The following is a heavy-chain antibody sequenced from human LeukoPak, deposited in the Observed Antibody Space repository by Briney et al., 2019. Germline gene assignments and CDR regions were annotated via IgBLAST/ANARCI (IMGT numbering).Heavy chain of an antibody. CDR1: GGSISSGGYY. CDR2: IYHSGST. D-gene: IGHD2/OR15-2a*01. Sequence: TSQTLSLTCTVSGGSISSGGYYWSWIRQPPGKGLEWIGYIYHSGSTYYNPSLKSRVTISVDRSKNQFSLKLSSVTAADTAVYYCAILETNIDYGGQGTLVTVSS. CDR3: AILETNIDY. V-gene: IGHV4-30-2*01. J-gene: IGHJ4*02.